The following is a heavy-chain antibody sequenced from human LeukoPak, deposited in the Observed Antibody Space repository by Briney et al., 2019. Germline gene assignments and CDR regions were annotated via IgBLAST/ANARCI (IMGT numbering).Heavy chain of an antibody. CDR1: GGSISSYY. V-gene: IGHV4-59*08. D-gene: IGHD3-22*01. CDR3: ARPTYDSSGYYLDY. CDR2: IYYSGST. J-gene: IGHJ4*02. Sequence: SETLSLTCTVSGGSISSYYWSWIRQPPGRGLEWIGYIYYSGSTNYNPSLKSRVTISVDTSKNQFSLKLSSVTAADTAVYYCARPTYDSSGYYLDYWGQGTLVTVSS.